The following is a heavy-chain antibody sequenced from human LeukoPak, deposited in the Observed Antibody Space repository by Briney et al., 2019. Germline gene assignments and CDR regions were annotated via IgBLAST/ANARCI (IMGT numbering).Heavy chain of an antibody. CDR3: ARSRHTYYYDSSGYSNFDY. CDR2: IYHGGSP. CDR1: DGSISSGAYS. V-gene: IGHV4-30-2*01. Sequence: SETLSLTCTVSDGSISSGAYSWNWIRQPPGRGLEWVGYIYHGGSPYYNPSLKSRVTISVDWSKNQFSLKLSSVTAADTAVYYCARSRHTYYYDSSGYSNFDYWGQGTLVTVSS. J-gene: IGHJ4*02. D-gene: IGHD3-22*01.